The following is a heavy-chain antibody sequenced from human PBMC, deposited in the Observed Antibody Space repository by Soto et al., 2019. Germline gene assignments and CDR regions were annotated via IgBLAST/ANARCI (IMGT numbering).Heavy chain of an antibody. CDR3: ARHMSVTTDQIDY. V-gene: IGHV4-39*01. CDR1: GGSISSSSYY. D-gene: IGHD4-17*01. Sequence: SETLCLTCTVSGGSISSSSYYWGWIRQPPGKGLEWIGSIYYSGSTYYNPSLKSRVTISVDTSKNQFSLKLSSVTAADTAVYYCARHMSVTTDQIDYWGQGTLVTVSS. CDR2: IYYSGST. J-gene: IGHJ4*02.